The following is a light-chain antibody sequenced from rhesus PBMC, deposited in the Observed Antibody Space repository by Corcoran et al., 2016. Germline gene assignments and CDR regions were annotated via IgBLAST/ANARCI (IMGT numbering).Light chain of an antibody. V-gene: IGKV1-43*02. CDR1: QGITTY. CDR3: LQYNSVPYS. J-gene: IGKJ2*01. Sequence: EIQMTQSPSSLSASVGDRVTITCRSSQGITTYLNCDQQKQGKPPKRLIYKVTSLEIGVPSRFSGSGAGTDFTLTISSLQPEDLATYYCLQYNSVPYSFGQGTKVEI. CDR2: KVT.